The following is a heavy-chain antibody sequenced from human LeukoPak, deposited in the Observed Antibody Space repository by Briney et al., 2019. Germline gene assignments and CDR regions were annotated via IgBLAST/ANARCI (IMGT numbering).Heavy chain of an antibody. Sequence: ASVKVSCKASGYTFINYFIHWVRQAPGQGLEWMGVINPRSGSTTYAQNFQGTVTMTRDTSTSTVYVELSSLRSEDTAVYYCARGGGLDVWGQGATVTVSS. CDR1: GYTFINYF. CDR2: INPRSGST. J-gene: IGHJ6*02. V-gene: IGHV1-46*01. CDR3: ARGGGLDV.